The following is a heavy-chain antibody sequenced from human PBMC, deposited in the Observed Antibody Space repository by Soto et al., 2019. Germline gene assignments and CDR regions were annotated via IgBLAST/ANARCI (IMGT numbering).Heavy chain of an antibody. CDR3: ARHGGYCTNGVCYALYYFDY. J-gene: IGHJ4*02. CDR1: GGSISSSSYY. V-gene: IGHV4-39*01. Sequence: SETLSLTCTVSGGSISSSSYYWGWIRQPPGKGLEWIGSIYYSGSTYYNPSLKSRVTISVDTSKNQFSLKLSSVTAADTAVYYCARHGGYCTNGVCYALYYFDYWGQGTLVTVSS. D-gene: IGHD2-8*01. CDR2: IYYSGST.